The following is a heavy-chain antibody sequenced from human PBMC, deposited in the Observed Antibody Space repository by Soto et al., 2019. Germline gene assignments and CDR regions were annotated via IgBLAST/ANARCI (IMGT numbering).Heavy chain of an antibody. J-gene: IGHJ6*02. D-gene: IGHD5-12*01. V-gene: IGHV1-69*01. Sequence: SVKVSCQASGGTFSRYPIRWVRQAPGQGLDWMGGITPIFGTANYAQKFQGRVTITADESTSTAYMELSSLRSEDTAVYYCARQWLHLPRYYYYGMDVWGQGTTVTASS. CDR2: ITPIFGTA. CDR1: GGTFSRYP. CDR3: ARQWLHLPRYYYYGMDV.